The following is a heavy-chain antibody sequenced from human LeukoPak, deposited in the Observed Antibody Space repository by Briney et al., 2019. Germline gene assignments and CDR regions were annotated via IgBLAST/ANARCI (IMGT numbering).Heavy chain of an antibody. CDR1: GFTFSSYG. J-gene: IGHJ4*02. CDR3: AKDGYGQYYFDD. D-gene: IGHD5-18*01. V-gene: IGHV3-30*18. CDR2: ISYDGSNK. Sequence: GRSLRLSCAASGFTFSSYGMHWVRQAPGKGLEWVAVISYDGSNKYYADSVKGRFTISRDNSKNTLYLQMNGLRAEETAVYYCAKDGYGQYYFDDWGQGTLVTVSS.